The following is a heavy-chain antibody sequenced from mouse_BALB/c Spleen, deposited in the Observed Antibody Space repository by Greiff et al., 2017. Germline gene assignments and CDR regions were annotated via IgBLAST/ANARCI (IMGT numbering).Heavy chain of an antibody. CDR1: GYAFSSYW. J-gene: IGHJ4*01. Sequence: VQLQQSGAELVRPGSSVKISCKASGYAFSSYWMNWVKQRPGQGLEWIGQIYPGDGDTNYNGKFKGKATLTADKSSSTAYMQLSSLTSEDSAVYFCARIYYGNFSAMDYWGQGTSVTVSS. CDR2: IYPGDGDT. D-gene: IGHD2-1*01. CDR3: ARIYYGNFSAMDY. V-gene: IGHV1-80*01.